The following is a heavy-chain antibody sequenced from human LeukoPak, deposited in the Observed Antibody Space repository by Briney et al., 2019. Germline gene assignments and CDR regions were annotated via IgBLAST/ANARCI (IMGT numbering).Heavy chain of an antibody. Sequence: GGSLRLSCAASGFTFKTYWMHWVRQDPGKGLVWVSRINSDGSNTDYADSVKGRFTISRDNAKNTLFLQMTSLRAEDTAVYYCGRGRLGRSDAFDIWGQGTMVTVSS. D-gene: IGHD1-26*01. CDR1: GFTFKTYW. CDR3: GRGRLGRSDAFDI. V-gene: IGHV3-74*01. J-gene: IGHJ3*02. CDR2: INSDGSNT.